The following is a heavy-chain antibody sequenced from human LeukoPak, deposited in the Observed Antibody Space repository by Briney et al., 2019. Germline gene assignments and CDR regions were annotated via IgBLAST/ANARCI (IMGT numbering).Heavy chain of an antibody. CDR1: GGSISSYY. D-gene: IGHD2-8*01. J-gene: IGHJ4*02. V-gene: IGHV4-59*01. CDR2: IYYSGST. CDR3: ARDRVMGYFDY. Sequence: PSETLSLTCTVSGGSISSYYWSWIRQPPGKGLEWIGYIYYSGSTNYNPSLKSRVTISVDTSKNQFSLKLSSVTAADTAVYYCARDRVMGYFDYWGQGTLVTVSS.